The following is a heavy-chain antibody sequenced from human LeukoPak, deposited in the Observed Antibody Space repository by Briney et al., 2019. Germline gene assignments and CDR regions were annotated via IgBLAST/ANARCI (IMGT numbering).Heavy chain of an antibody. Sequence: ASVKVSCKASGGTFSSYAISWVRQAPGQGLEWMGRIIPILGIANYAQKFQGRVTITADKSTSTAYMELSSLRSEDTAVYYCARGLRAYGSGSYYLNYGMDVWCQGTTVTVSS. CDR3: ARGLRAYGSGSYYLNYGMDV. J-gene: IGHJ6*02. D-gene: IGHD3-10*01. V-gene: IGHV1-69*04. CDR1: GGTFSSYA. CDR2: IIPILGIA.